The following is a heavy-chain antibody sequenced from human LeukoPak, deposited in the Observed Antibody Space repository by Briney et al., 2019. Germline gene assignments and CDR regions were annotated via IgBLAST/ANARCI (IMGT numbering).Heavy chain of an antibody. D-gene: IGHD1-26*01. Sequence: GRSLRLSCAASGFTFSSYGMDWFRQGPGKGLEWVANINQDGSEKYSVDSVKGRFIISRDNAKNSLSLQMSILRAEDTAVYYCARVMVGVIGLDYWGQGALVTVSS. CDR3: ARVMVGVIGLDY. J-gene: IGHJ4*02. CDR2: INQDGSEK. V-gene: IGHV3-7*01. CDR1: GFTFSSYG.